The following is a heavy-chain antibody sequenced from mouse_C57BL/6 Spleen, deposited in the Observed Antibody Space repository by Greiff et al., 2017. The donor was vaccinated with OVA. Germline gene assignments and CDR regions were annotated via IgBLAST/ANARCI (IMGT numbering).Heavy chain of an antibody. V-gene: IGHV5-17*01. CDR3: AKGYYGRHWYFDV. CDR1: GFTFSDYG. J-gene: IGHJ1*03. D-gene: IGHD1-1*01. Sequence: EVKLVVSGGGLVKPGGSLKLSCAASGFTFSDYGMHWVRQAPEKGLEWVAYISSGSSTIYYADTVKGRFTISRDNAKNTLFLQMTSLRSEDTAMYYCAKGYYGRHWYFDVWGTGTTVTVSS. CDR2: ISSGSSTI.